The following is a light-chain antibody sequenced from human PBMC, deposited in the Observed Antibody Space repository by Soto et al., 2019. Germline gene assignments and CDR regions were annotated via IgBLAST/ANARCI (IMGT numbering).Light chain of an antibody. CDR2: GAS. CDR1: QSVSST. CDR3: QHYNNWPPSIT. Sequence: IVMTQSPATLSVSPGERATLSCRASQSVSSTLAWYQQKPGQAPRLLIYGASTRATDIPARFSGSGSGTEFTLTISSLQSEDFVIFYCQHYNNWPPSITFGQGTRLEIK. V-gene: IGKV3-15*01. J-gene: IGKJ5*01.